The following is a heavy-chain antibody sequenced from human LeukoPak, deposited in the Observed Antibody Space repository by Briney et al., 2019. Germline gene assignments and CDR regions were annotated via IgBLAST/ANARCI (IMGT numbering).Heavy chain of an antibody. CDR1: GGSISSSSYY. V-gene: IGHV4-39*07. J-gene: IGHJ5*02. Sequence: SETLSLTCTVSGGSISSSSYYWGWIRQPPGKGLEWIGSIYYSGSTYYNPSLKSRVTISVDTSKNQFSLKLSSVTAADTAVYYCARGGRYSYGYVKIYNWFDPWGQGTLVTVSS. CDR2: IYYSGST. D-gene: IGHD5-18*01. CDR3: ARGGRYSYGYVKIYNWFDP.